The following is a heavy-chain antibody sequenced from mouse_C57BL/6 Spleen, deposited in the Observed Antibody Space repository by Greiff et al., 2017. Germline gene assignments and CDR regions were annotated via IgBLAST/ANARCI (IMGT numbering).Heavy chain of an antibody. J-gene: IGHJ1*03. CDR1: GFTFTDYY. CDR3: ASSWDAYFGG. Sequence: EVKLMESGGGLVQPGGSLSLSCAASGFTFTDYYMSWVRQPPGKALEWLGFIRNKANGYTTEYSESVKGRFTISRDNSQSILYLQMNALSAEDSATYACASSWDAYFGGWGTGTTVTVSS. D-gene: IGHD4-1*01. CDR2: IRNKANGYTT. V-gene: IGHV7-3*01.